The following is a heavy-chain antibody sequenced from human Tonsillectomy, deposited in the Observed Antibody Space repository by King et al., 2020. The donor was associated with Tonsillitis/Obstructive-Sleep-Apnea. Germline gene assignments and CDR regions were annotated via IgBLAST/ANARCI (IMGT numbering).Heavy chain of an antibody. J-gene: IGHJ6*03. Sequence: QLQESGPGLVKPSETLSLTCTVSGGSISSSSYYWGWIRQPPGKGLEWIGSIYYSGSNYYNPSLKSRVTISVDTSKNHFSLKLSSVTAADTAVYYCATDAGAVEGYYYMDVWGKGTTVTVSS. CDR2: IYYSGSN. CDR1: GGSISSSSYY. D-gene: IGHD7-27*01. V-gene: IGHV4-39*01. CDR3: ATDAGAVEGYYYMDV.